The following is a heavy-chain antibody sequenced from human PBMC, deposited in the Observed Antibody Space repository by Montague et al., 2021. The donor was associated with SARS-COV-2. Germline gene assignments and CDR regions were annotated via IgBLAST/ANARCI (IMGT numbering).Heavy chain of an antibody. J-gene: IGHJ4*02. D-gene: IGHD4-11*01. V-gene: IGHV3-7*03. CDR1: GFSFSTDW. CDR2: INGDGSAK. CDR3: ARDSYTKGDY. Sequence: SLRLSCAASGFSFSTDWMSWVRQAPGKGLEWVANINGDGSAKSYVGPVKGRFTISRDNANNSLYLQMNSLRAEDTAVYYCARDSYTKGDYWGQGTLVSVSS.